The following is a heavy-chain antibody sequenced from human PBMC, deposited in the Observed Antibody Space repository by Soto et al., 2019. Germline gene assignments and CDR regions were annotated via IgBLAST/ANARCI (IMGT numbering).Heavy chain of an antibody. CDR1: GGSISSGDYY. CDR3: AIGNALRGYCSGGRCPGWFDP. Sequence: QVQLQESGPGLVKPSQTLSLTCTVSGGSISSGDYYWSWIRQPPGKGLEWIGYIYYSGSTYYNPSLNGRFTISVDTSRSQFSLRLTSVTAASTAVYYCAIGNALRGYCSGGRCPGWFDPWGQGTLVTVSS. J-gene: IGHJ5*02. D-gene: IGHD2-15*01. CDR2: IYYSGST. V-gene: IGHV4-30-4*01.